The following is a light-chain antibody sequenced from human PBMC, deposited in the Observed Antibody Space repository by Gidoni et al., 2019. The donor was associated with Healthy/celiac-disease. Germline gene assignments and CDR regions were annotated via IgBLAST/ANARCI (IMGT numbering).Light chain of an antibody. CDR3: PRRYT. V-gene: IGKV1-39*01. CDR2: AAS. CDR1: QTISSY. J-gene: IGKJ2*01. Sequence: DIQMTQSPSSLSASVGDRVTITCRASQTISSYLNWYQQKPGKAPHLMIYAASSLQSGVPPRFSGSRSGTAFSLTISSLQHEDFESCYCPRRYTFGEGTKLEIK.